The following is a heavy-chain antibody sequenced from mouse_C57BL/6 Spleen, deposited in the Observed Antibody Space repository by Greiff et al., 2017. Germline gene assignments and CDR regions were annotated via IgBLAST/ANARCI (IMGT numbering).Heavy chain of an antibody. V-gene: IGHV14-2*01. Sequence: VQLQQSGAELVKPGASVKLSCTASGFTIKDYYMHWVKQRTEQGLEWIGRIDPEDGETKYAQKFQGKATITADTSSNTAYLQLSSLTSEDTAVYYCARKEFYEYDAYWGQGTLVTVSA. D-gene: IGHD2-4*01. CDR1: GFTIKDYY. J-gene: IGHJ3*01. CDR3: ARKEFYEYDAY. CDR2: IDPEDGET.